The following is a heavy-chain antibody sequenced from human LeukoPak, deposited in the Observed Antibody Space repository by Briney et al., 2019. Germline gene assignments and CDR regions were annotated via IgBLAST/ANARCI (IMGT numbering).Heavy chain of an antibody. CDR2: IYYSGST. D-gene: IGHD2-2*01. V-gene: IGHV4-39*01. Sequence: PSETLSLTCTVSGGSISSSSYYWGWIRQPPGKGLEWIGSIYYSGSTYYNPSLKSRVTISVDTSKNQFSLKLSSVTAADTAVYYCARRRYCSSTSCLLFDYWGQGTLVTVSS. CDR3: ARRRYCSSTSCLLFDY. CDR1: GGSISSSSYY. J-gene: IGHJ4*02.